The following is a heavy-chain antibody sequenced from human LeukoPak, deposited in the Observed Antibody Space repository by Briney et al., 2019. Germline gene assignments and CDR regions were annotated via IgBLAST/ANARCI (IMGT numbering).Heavy chain of an antibody. CDR1: GFSFSGHW. D-gene: IGHD6-6*01. J-gene: IGHJ4*02. V-gene: IGHV3-74*01. Sequence: GGSLRLSCTASGFSFSGHWMHWARQLPGKGLVWVSRISPTGSTASYADSVKGRFTVSRDNAENTLYLQVNNLRAEDTAVYYCARGPNSNWSGLDFWGQGTLLTVSS. CDR3: ARGPNSNWSGLDF. CDR2: ISPTGSTA.